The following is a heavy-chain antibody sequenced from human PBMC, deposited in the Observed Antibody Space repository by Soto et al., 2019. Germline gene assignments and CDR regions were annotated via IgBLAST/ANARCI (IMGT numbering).Heavy chain of an antibody. J-gene: IGHJ6*02. CDR2: ISGGGGST. D-gene: IGHD6-13*01. CDR3: ARERDSSSWGNYGMDV. CDR1: GFTFSSYA. Sequence: GGSLRLSCAASGFTFSSYAMSWVRQAPGKGLEWVSAISGGGGSTYYADSVKGRFTISRDNAKNTLYLQMNSLRAEDTAVYYCARERDSSSWGNYGMDVWGQGTTVTVSS. V-gene: IGHV3-23*01.